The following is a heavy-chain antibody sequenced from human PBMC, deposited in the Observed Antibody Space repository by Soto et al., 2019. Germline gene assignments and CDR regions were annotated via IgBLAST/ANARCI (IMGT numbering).Heavy chain of an antibody. J-gene: IGHJ6*02. CDR3: ARIRFPIFGGSLYYYYGMDV. D-gene: IGHD3-3*01. Sequence: QSGPTLVNPTQTLTLTCTFSGFSLSTSGMCVSWIRQPPGKALEWLALIDWDDDKYYSTSLKTRLTISKDTSKNQVVLTMTNMEPVDTATYYCARIRFPIFGGSLYYYYGMDVWGQGTTVTVSS. CDR1: GFSLSTSGMC. CDR2: IDWDDDK. V-gene: IGHV2-70*01.